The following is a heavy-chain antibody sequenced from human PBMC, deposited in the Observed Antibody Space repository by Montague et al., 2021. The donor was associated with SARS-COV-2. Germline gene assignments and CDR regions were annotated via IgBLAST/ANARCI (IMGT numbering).Heavy chain of an antibody. V-gene: IGHV4-34*01. CDR2: INHSGST. CDR1: GGSFSGYY. J-gene: IGHJ4*02. CDR3: AGGHYSSSWYGIRYDFDY. D-gene: IGHD6-13*01. Sequence: SETLSLTCAVYGGSFSGYYWSWIRQPPGKGLAWVGEINHSGSTNYNPSLKSRVTISVDTSKNQFSLKLSSVTAADTAVYYCAGGHYSSSWYGIRYDFDYWGQGTLVTISS.